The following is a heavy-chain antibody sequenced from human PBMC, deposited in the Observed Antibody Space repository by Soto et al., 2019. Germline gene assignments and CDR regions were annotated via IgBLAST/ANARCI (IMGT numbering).Heavy chain of an antibody. CDR3: ARVGIGGSIAALPEWFDP. V-gene: IGHV3-53*01. J-gene: IGHJ5*02. Sequence: GGSLRLSCAASGFTVSSNYMSWVRQAPGKGLEWVSVIYSGGSTYYADSVKGRFTISRDNSKNTLYLQMDSLRAEDTAVYYCARVGIGGSIAALPEWFDPWGQGTLVTVSS. D-gene: IGHD6-6*01. CDR1: GFTVSSNY. CDR2: IYSGGST.